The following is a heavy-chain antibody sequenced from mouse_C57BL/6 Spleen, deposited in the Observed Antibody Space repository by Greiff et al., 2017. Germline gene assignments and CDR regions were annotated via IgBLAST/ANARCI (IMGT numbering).Heavy chain of an antibody. Sequence: QVQLQQSGAELVKPGASVKLSCKASGYTFTEYSIHWVQQRSGQGLEWIGWFYPGCGSIKSNEKFKDKDTLTAYKSSSTVYMELSRLTSEDSAVYVCARHGYVYYAMDYWGQGTSVTVSS. CDR1: GYTFTEYS. V-gene: IGHV1-62-2*01. J-gene: IGHJ4*01. CDR2: FYPGCGSI. CDR3: ARHGYVYYAMDY. D-gene: IGHD1-1*01.